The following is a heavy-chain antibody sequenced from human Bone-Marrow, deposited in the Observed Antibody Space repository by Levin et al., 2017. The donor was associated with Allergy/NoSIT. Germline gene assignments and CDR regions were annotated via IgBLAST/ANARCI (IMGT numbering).Heavy chain of an antibody. CDR1: GFSFSSYG. CDR2: ISYDGGNK. D-gene: IGHD1-26*01. V-gene: IGHV3-30*18. Sequence: GGSLRLSCAASGFSFSSYGMNWVRQAPGKGLEWVSIISYDGGNKHYADSVKGRFTISRDNSRDTVYLQMDSLRAEDTAVYFCAKDRLTHGSYSFDSWGQGTLVTVSS. J-gene: IGHJ4*02. CDR3: AKDRLTHGSYSFDS.